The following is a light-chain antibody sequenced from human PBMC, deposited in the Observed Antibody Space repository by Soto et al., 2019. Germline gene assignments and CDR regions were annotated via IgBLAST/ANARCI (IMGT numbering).Light chain of an antibody. Sequence: EIVLTQSPATLSLSPGERATLSCRASQRVSSYLAWYQQKPGQAPRLLIYGASNMATGIPDRFSGSGSGTDFTLTISRLEPEDFAVYYCQQYGSSGTFGQGTEVDI. CDR2: GAS. CDR3: QQYGSSGT. J-gene: IGKJ1*01. V-gene: IGKV3-20*01. CDR1: QRVSSY.